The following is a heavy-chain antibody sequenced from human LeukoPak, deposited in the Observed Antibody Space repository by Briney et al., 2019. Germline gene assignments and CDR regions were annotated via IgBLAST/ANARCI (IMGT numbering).Heavy chain of an antibody. CDR1: GYTFTSYG. V-gene: IGHV1-18*01. D-gene: IGHD3-3*01. CDR3: ARAAVEWPIYYYYYGMDV. CDR2: ISAYNGNT. J-gene: IGHJ6*02. Sequence: ASVKVSCKASGYTFTSYGISWVRQAPGQGLEWMGWISAYNGNTNYAQKLQGRVTMTTDTSTSTAYMELRSLRSDDTAVYYCARAAVEWPIYYYYYGMDVWGQGTTVTVSS.